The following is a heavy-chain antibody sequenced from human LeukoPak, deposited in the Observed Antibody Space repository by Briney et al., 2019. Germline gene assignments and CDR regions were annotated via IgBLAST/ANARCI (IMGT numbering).Heavy chain of an antibody. D-gene: IGHD5-24*01. V-gene: IGHV1-2*06. CDR3: AKDRDGADRIIL. J-gene: IGHJ4*02. CDR1: AYDFTGYY. CDR2: LNPNTGHA. Sequence: ASVKVSCKVVAYDFTGYYIHWVRQAPGQGPEWMGRLNPNTGHAVYAFKFQGRVTITRDTSSSTAYLEVTRLTSDDTALYYCAKDRDGADRIILWGQGTLVTVSS.